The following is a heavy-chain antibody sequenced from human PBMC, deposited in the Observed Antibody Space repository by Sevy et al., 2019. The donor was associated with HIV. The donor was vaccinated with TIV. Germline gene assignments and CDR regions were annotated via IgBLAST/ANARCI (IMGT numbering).Heavy chain of an antibody. Sequence: GGSLRLSCAASGFTFSNYGMHWVRQAPGKGLEWVAVISYDGSNQYYADSVQGRFTISRDNSKNTLDLQMNSLRTEDTAVYYCAKGAVDCSDGTCYSAYYYSVMDVWGQRTTVTVSS. CDR2: ISYDGSNQ. CDR1: GFTFSNYG. V-gene: IGHV3-30*18. CDR3: AKGAVDCSDGTCYSAYYYSVMDV. D-gene: IGHD2-15*01. J-gene: IGHJ6*02.